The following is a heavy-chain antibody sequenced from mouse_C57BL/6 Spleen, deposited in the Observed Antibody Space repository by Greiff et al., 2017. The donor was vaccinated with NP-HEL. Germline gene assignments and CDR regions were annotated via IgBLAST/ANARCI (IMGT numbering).Heavy chain of an antibody. D-gene: IGHD1-1*01. V-gene: IGHV10-3*01. Sequence: EVQVVESGGGLVQPKGSLKLSCAASGFTFNTYAMHWVRQAPGKGLEWVARIRSKSSNYATYYADSVKDRFTISRDDSQSMLYLQMNNLKTEDTAMYYCVRGYGSSDYYAMDYWGQGTSVTVSS. J-gene: IGHJ4*01. CDR2: IRSKSSNYAT. CDR1: GFTFNTYA. CDR3: VRGYGSSDYYAMDY.